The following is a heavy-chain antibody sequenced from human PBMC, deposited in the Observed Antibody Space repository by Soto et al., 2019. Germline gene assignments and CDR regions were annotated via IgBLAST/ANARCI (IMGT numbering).Heavy chain of an antibody. CDR3: ARVSYYYGMDV. CDR2: IWYDGSNK. V-gene: IGHV3-33*01. J-gene: IGHJ6*02. CDR1: GFTFSSYG. Sequence: QVQLVESGGGVVQPGRSLRLSCAASGFTFSSYGMHWVRQAPGKGLEWVAVIWYDGSNKYYADSVKGRFTISRDNSENTLYLQMNSLRAEDTAVYYCARVSYYYGMDVWGQGTTVTVSS.